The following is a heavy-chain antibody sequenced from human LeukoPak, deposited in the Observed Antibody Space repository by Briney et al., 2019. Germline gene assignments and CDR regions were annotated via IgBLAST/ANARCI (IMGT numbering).Heavy chain of an antibody. V-gene: IGHV4-34*01. CDR2: INHSGST. CDR1: GFTFTTYG. Sequence: GSLRLSCSASGFTFTTYGMNWVRQPPGKGLEWIGEINHSGSTNYNPSLKSRVTISVDTSKNQFSLKLSSVTAAGTAVYYCARRSRGYSYGYGYNWFDPWGQGTLVTVSS. CDR3: ARRSRGYSYGYGYNWFDP. J-gene: IGHJ5*02. D-gene: IGHD5-18*01.